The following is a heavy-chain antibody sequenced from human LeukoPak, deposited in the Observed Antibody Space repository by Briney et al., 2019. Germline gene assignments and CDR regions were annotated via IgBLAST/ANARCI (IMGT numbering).Heavy chain of an antibody. CDR3: ASGPGYTRPDP. D-gene: IGHD6-13*01. Sequence: SETLSLTCTVSGVSISSSAYSWDWIRQPPGKGLEWIGNIYYSGTTSYNPSLKSRVTISVDTSKNQFSLNLSSLTAADTAVYYCASGPGYTRPDPWGQGILVTVSS. CDR1: GVSISSSAYS. CDR2: IYYSGTT. V-gene: IGHV4-39*01. J-gene: IGHJ5*02.